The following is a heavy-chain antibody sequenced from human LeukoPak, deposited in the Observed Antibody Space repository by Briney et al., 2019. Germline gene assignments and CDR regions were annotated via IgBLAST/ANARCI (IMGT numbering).Heavy chain of an antibody. V-gene: IGHV5-51*01. CDR2: IYPCSSDT. Sequence: IIYPCSSDTTYTPSFQGQVTISADKSSSNCTLEWRELKASDTAMYYCATPARYSSSFDYWGQGTLVTVSS. J-gene: IGHJ4*02. D-gene: IGHD6-13*01. CDR3: ATPARYSSSFDY.